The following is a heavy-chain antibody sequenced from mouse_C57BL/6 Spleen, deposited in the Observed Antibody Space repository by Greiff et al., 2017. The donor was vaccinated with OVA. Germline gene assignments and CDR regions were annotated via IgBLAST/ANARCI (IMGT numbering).Heavy chain of an antibody. CDR1: GFTFSSYA. Sequence: EVKLVESGGGLVKPGGSLKLSCAASGFTFSSYAMSWVRQTPEKRLEWVATISDGGSYTYYPDNVKGRFTISRDNAKNNLYLQMSHLKSEDTAMYYCAREDPDSSGPFDYWGQGTTLTVSS. CDR3: AREDPDSSGPFDY. D-gene: IGHD3-2*02. J-gene: IGHJ2*01. V-gene: IGHV5-4*01. CDR2: ISDGGSYT.